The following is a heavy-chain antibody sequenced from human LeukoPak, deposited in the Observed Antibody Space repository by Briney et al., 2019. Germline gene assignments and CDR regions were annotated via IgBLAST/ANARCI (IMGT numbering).Heavy chain of an antibody. CDR3: ARAGISSGWYDAFDI. V-gene: IGHV3-74*01. Sequence: PGGSLRLSCAASGFTFSSYWMHWVRQAPGKGLVWVSRINSDGSSTSYADSVKGRFTISRDNAKNTLYLQMNSLRAEDTAVYYCARAGISSGWYDAFDIWGQGTMVTVSS. J-gene: IGHJ3*02. CDR2: INSDGSST. D-gene: IGHD6-19*01. CDR1: GFTFSSYW.